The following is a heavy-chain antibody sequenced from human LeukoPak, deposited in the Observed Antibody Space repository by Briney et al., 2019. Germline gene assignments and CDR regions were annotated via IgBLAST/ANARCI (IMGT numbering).Heavy chain of an antibody. CDR2: ISYSGST. CDR1: GGSISSSNYY. CDR3: ARLGAQQYSSSYPTAPIDYYYYYMDA. D-gene: IGHD6-6*01. Sequence: SETLSLTCTVSGGSISSSNYYWGWIRQPPGKGLEWIGSISYSGSTYYNPSLKSRVTISVDTSKNQFSLKLSSVTAADTAVYYCARLGAQQYSSSYPTAPIDYYYYYMDAWGKGTTVTVSS. J-gene: IGHJ6*03. V-gene: IGHV4-39*07.